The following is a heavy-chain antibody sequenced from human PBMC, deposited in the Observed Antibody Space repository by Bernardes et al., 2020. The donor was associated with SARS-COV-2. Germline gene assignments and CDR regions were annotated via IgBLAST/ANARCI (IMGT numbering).Heavy chain of an antibody. CDR1: GDSISSYY. J-gene: IGHJ6*04. D-gene: IGHD3-10*01. CDR2: IYYSGST. CDR3: ARGVQGVIITSPYYYGMDV. Sequence: SETLSLTCTVSGDSISSYYWSWIRQPPGKGLEWICYIYYSGSTNYNPSLKSRVTISVDTSKNQFSLKVTSVNAADTAVYYCARGVQGVIITSPYYYGMDVWGKGTTVTVSS. V-gene: IGHV4-59*01.